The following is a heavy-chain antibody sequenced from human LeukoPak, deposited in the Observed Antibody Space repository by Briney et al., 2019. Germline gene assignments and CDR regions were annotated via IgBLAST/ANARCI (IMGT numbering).Heavy chain of an antibody. V-gene: IGHV4-59*11. J-gene: IGHJ5*02. CDR3: ARGYSSTSCYTGHWFDP. CDR2: IYYSGST. Sequence: LETLSLTCTVSGGSISSHYWSWIRQPPRKGLEWIGYIYYSGSTNYNPSPKSRVTISVDTSKNQFSLKLSSVTAADTAVYYCARGYSSTSCYTGHWFDPWGQGTLVTVSS. D-gene: IGHD2-2*02. CDR1: GGSISSHY.